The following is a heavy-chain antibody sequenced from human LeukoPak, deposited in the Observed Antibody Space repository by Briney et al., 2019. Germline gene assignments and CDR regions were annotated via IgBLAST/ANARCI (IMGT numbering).Heavy chain of an antibody. CDR1: GGSISRGSYY. D-gene: IGHD3-3*01. CDR3: ARPRGDLWSGYDY. J-gene: IGHJ4*02. Sequence: SETLSLTCSVSGGSISRGSYYWTWIRQSPGRGLEWIGNTYYSGSTLYNPSLKSRVTISVDTSKNQFSLRLTSVAAADTAVYCCARPRGDLWSGYDYWGQGVLVTVSP. CDR2: TYYSGST. V-gene: IGHV4-39*01.